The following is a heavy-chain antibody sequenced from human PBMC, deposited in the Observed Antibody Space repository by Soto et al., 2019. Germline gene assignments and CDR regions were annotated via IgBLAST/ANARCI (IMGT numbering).Heavy chain of an antibody. Sequence: ASVKVSCKASGYIFTGNYMHWVRQAPGQGLEYMGWINPNNGATNYAQNFQGRVTMTWDTSISTAYMEVRRLRSDDTAVYYCAPHYPDSSGYFDHWGQGTMVSVS. D-gene: IGHD3-22*01. CDR3: APHYPDSSGYFDH. V-gene: IGHV1-2*02. J-gene: IGHJ4*02. CDR2: INPNNGAT. CDR1: GYIFTGNY.